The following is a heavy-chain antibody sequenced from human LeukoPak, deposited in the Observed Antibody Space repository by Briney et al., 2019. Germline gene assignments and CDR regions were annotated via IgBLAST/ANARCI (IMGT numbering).Heavy chain of an antibody. CDR3: ARDRAARPSLGDAFDI. D-gene: IGHD6-6*01. J-gene: IGHJ3*02. Sequence: SVKVSCKASGGTFSSYAISWVRQAPGQGLEWMGGIIPIFGTANYAQKFQGRVTITADESTSTAYMELSSLRSEGTAVYYCARDRAARPSLGDAFDIWGQGTMVTVSS. V-gene: IGHV1-69*01. CDR1: GGTFSSYA. CDR2: IIPIFGTA.